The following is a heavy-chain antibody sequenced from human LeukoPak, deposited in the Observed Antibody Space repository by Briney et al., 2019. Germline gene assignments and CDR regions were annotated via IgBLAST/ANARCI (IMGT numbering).Heavy chain of an antibody. CDR1: GGSISSSSYY. J-gene: IGHJ4*02. CDR2: IYYSGST. CDR3: ARHISRGGATMFDY. D-gene: IGHD1-26*01. V-gene: IGHV4-39*01. Sequence: SETLSLTCTVSGGSISSSSYYWGWIREPPGKGLEWSGSIYYSGSTYYNPSLKSRVTISVDTCKNQFSLRLSSVTAPDTAVYYCARHISRGGATMFDYWGQGTLVTVSS.